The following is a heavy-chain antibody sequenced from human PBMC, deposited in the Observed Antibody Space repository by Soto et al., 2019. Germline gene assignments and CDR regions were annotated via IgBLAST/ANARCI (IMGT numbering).Heavy chain of an antibody. J-gene: IGHJ4*02. V-gene: IGHV1-18*01. CDR3: ARMIRYFDWLFQYYFDY. CDR2: ISAYNGNT. CDR1: GYTFTSYG. Sequence: QVQLVQSGAEVKKPGASVKVSCKASGYTFTSYGISWVRQAPGQGLEWMGWISAYNGNTNYAQKLQGRVTMTTDTSTSTVYMELRSLRSDDTAVYYCARMIRYFDWLFQYYFDYWGQGTLVTVST. D-gene: IGHD3-9*01.